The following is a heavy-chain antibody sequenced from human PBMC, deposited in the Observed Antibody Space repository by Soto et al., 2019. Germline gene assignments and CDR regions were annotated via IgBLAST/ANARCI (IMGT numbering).Heavy chain of an antibody. Sequence: SGPTLVNPTQTLRLTCTFSGFSLSTSGVGVGWIRQPPGKALEWLALIYWDDDKRYSPSLKSRLTITKDTSKNQVVLTMTNMDPVDTATYYCAHSPYYDFWSGYYTYYFDYWGQGTLVTVSS. V-gene: IGHV2-5*02. CDR2: IYWDDDK. CDR1: GFSLSTSGVG. D-gene: IGHD3-3*01. J-gene: IGHJ4*02. CDR3: AHSPYYDFWSGYYTYYFDY.